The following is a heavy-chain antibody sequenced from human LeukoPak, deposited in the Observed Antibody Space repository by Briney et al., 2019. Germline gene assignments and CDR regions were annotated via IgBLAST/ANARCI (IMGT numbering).Heavy chain of an antibody. V-gene: IGHV3-74*01. D-gene: IGHD5/OR15-5a*01. Sequence: GGSLRLSCAASGFTFSGHWMHWVRQAPGKGLVWVSRINTDCSNAIYADSVRGRFTISRDNAKNTLYLQMNSLRAEDTAVYYCARGLSPSEAYDTWGQGTMVAVSS. CDR2: INTDCSNA. J-gene: IGHJ3*02. CDR1: GFTFSGHW. CDR3: ARGLSPSEAYDT.